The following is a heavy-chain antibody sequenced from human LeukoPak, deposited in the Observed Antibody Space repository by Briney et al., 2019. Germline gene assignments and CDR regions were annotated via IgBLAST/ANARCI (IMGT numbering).Heavy chain of an antibody. CDR3: ATRGDGPDEYRALDY. V-gene: IGHV1-69*05. J-gene: IGHJ4*02. CDR1: GGTFSSYA. CDR2: IIPIFGTA. D-gene: IGHD5-24*01. Sequence: SGKVSCKASGGTFSSYAISWVRQAPGQGLEWMGGIIPIFGTANSAQKFQGRVTITTDESTSTAYMELSSLRSEDTAVYYCATRGDGPDEYRALDYWGQGTLVTVSS.